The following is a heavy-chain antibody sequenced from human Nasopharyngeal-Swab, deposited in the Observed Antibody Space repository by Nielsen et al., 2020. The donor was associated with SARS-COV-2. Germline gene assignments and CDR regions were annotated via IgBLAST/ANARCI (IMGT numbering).Heavy chain of an antibody. V-gene: IGHV1-69*04. CDR3: ARGYCSGGTCYYYFYMDV. CDR2: IIPILGIA. Sequence: SVKVSCKASGGTFSSYAISWVRQAPGQGLEWMGRIIPILGIANYAQKFQGRVTITADKSTSTAYMELRSLRSDDTAVYYCARGYCSGGTCYYYFYMDVWGKGTTVTVSS. D-gene: IGHD2-15*01. CDR1: GGTFSSYA. J-gene: IGHJ6*03.